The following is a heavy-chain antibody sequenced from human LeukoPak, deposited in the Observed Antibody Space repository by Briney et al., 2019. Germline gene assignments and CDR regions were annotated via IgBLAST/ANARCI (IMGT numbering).Heavy chain of an antibody. CDR3: AKGRYIAAAAQGSFDY. V-gene: IGHV3-23*01. D-gene: IGHD6-13*01. CDR2: ISGSGGST. J-gene: IGHJ4*02. Sequence: TGGSLRLSCAASGFTFSSYAMSWVRQAPGKGLEWVSVISGSGGSTYYADSVKGRFTISRDNSKNTLYLQMNSLRAEDTAVYYCAKGRYIAAAAQGSFDYWGQGTLVTVSS. CDR1: GFTFSSYA.